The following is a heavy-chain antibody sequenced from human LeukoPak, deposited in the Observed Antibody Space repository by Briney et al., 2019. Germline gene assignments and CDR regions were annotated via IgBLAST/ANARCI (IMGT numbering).Heavy chain of an antibody. D-gene: IGHD5-24*01. CDR3: ARIGYNHHLDY. V-gene: IGHV1-2*02. CDR2: INPNSGGT. CDR1: GYTFTDYY. J-gene: IGHJ4*02. Sequence: ALVKVSCKASGYTFTDYYIHWVRQAPGQGLEWMGWINPNSGGTNYAQTFQGRVTMTRDTSITTAYLELSRLRSDDTAVYYCARIGYNHHLDYWGQGTLVTVSS.